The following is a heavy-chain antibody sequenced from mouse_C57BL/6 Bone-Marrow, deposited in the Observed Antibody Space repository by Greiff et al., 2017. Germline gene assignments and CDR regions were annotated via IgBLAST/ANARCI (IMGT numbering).Heavy chain of an antibody. CDR2: IDPNSGGT. CDR3: ARRADDSGYCFDY. Sequence: QVQLQQPGAELVNPGASVKLSCKASGYTFTSYWMHWVKQRPGRGLEWIGRIDPNSGGTNYNEKFKGKATLTVDKPSSTAYMQLSSLTSEDSAVYYCARRADDSGYCFDYWGQGTTLTVSS. D-gene: IGHD1-3*01. CDR1: GYTFTSYW. J-gene: IGHJ2*01. V-gene: IGHV1-72*01.